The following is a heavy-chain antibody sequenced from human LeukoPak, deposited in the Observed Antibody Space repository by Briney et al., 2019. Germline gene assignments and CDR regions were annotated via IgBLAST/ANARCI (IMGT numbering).Heavy chain of an antibody. D-gene: IGHD6-6*01. CDR1: GFTFSTHG. J-gene: IGHJ6*02. V-gene: IGHV3-66*01. Sequence: AGGSLRLSCAASGFTFSTHGMNWVRQAPGKGLEWVSVIYSGGSTYYADSVKGRFTISRDNSKNTLYLQMNSLRAEDTAVYHCARDHASRIAARRDYYYGMDVWGQGTTVTVSS. CDR2: IYSGGST. CDR3: ARDHASRIAARRDYYYGMDV.